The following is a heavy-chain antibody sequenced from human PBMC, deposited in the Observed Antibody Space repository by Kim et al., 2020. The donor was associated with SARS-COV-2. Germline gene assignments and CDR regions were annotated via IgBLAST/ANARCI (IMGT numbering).Heavy chain of an antibody. CDR1: GYTLTELS. V-gene: IGHV1-24*01. J-gene: IGHJ6*02. D-gene: IGHD6-13*01. CDR3: ATGIAAAGTPTFNMYGMDV. CDR2: FDPEDGET. Sequence: ASVKVSCKVSGYTLTELSMHWVRQAPGKGLEWMGGFDPEDGETIYAQKFQGRVTMTEDTSTDTAYMELSSLRSEDTAVYYCATGIAAAGTPTFNMYGMDVWGQGTTVTVSS.